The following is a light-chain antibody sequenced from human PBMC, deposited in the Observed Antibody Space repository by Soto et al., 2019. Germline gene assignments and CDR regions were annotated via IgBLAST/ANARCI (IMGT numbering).Light chain of an antibody. CDR3: QSYDSSLSGYV. J-gene: IGLJ1*01. Sequence: VLTQPPSASGTPGQRVTISCSGSSSNIGSNTVNWYQQLPGTAPKLLIYSNNQRPSGVPDRFSGSKSGTSASLAISGLQSEDEADYYCQSYDSSLSGYVFGTGTKVTVL. CDR1: SSNIGSNT. CDR2: SNN. V-gene: IGLV1-44*01.